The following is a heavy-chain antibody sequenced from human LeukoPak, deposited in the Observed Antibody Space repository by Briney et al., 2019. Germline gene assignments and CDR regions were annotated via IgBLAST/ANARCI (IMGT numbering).Heavy chain of an antibody. CDR2: IYYSGST. Sequence: PSETPSLACTVSGGSISSISYYWGWIRQPPGKGLEWIGSIYYSGSTYYNPSLKSRVTISVDTSKNQFSLKLSSVTAADTAVYYCARAEWELSLFPDYWGQGTLVTVSS. V-gene: IGHV4-39*07. CDR1: GGSISSISYY. J-gene: IGHJ4*02. D-gene: IGHD1-26*01. CDR3: ARAEWELSLFPDY.